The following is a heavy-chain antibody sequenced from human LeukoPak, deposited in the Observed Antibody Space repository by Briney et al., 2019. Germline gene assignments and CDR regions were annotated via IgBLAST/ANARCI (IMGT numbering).Heavy chain of an antibody. Sequence: GGSLRLSCAGSGFTFSCYGMNWVRQAPGEGLEWVSFISIGSDYIHYADSMSGRFTISRDNARNSLFLQMNSLRAEDTALYYCVRVQGSSTVTAYDAFDIWGPGTMVTVSS. J-gene: IGHJ3*02. CDR2: ISIGSDYI. CDR3: VRVQGSSTVTAYDAFDI. CDR1: GFTFSCYG. V-gene: IGHV3-21*01. D-gene: IGHD2-21*02.